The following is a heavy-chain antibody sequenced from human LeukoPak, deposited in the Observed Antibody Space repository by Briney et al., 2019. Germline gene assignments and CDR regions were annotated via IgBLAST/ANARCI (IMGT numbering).Heavy chain of an antibody. V-gene: IGHV3-23*01. Sequence: GGSLRLSCAASGFTVSSNYMSWVRQTPGKGLEWVAATSSSDAGTYHADSVRGRFTISRDNSKNTLYLQMNSLRAEDAAVYFCAKAPVTSCRGAYCYPFDSWGQGTLVTVSS. CDR2: TSSSDAGT. D-gene: IGHD2-21*01. CDR3: AKAPVTSCRGAYCYPFDS. CDR1: GFTVSSNY. J-gene: IGHJ4*02.